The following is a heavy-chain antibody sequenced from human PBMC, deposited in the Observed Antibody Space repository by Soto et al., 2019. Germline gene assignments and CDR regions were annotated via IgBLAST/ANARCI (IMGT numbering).Heavy chain of an antibody. Sequence: TSETLSLTCTVSGGSISSSSYYWGWIRQPPGKGLERIGSNYYSGSTYCNPSLKSRVTISVDTSKIQFSLKLSSVTAADTALYYFAIPRIAAGRQRMYNWFDPWGQGTLVTVSS. CDR2: NYYSGST. J-gene: IGHJ5*02. D-gene: IGHD6-6*01. V-gene: IGHV4-39*01. CDR3: AIPRIAAGRQRMYNWFDP. CDR1: GGSISSSSYY.